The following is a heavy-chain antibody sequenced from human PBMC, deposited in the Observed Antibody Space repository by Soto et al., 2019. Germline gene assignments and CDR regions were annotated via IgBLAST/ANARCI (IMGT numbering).Heavy chain of an antibody. D-gene: IGHD4-17*01. CDR3: ARTNGDLRSFDY. J-gene: IGHJ4*02. CDR2: MFHSGST. V-gene: IGHV4-4*02. Sequence: QVQLQESGPGLVKPSGTLSLTCAVSSGSISSSHWWSWVRQPPGKGLEWIGEMFHSGSTSYNPSLKRRVTISVDKSKNQFSLRLSSVTAADTAVYFCARTNGDLRSFDYWGQGILVTVSS. CDR1: SGSISSSHW.